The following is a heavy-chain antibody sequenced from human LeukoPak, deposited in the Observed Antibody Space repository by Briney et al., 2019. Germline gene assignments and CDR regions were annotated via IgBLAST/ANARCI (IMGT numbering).Heavy chain of an antibody. D-gene: IGHD5-12*01. V-gene: IGHV3-48*02. CDR2: ISSGSSSI. Sequence: GGSLRLSCAASGFTFSNYGMNSVRQAPGKGLEWVSYISSGSSSIYYADSVKGRFTISRDSAQNSLYPQMNSLRDEDTAVYYCAREGYPFWGQGTLVTVSS. CDR1: GFTFSNYG. CDR3: AREGYPF. J-gene: IGHJ4*02.